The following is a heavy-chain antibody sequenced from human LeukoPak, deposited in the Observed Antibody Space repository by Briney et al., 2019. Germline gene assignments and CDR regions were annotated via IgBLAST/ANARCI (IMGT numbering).Heavy chain of an antibody. CDR2: ISAYNGNT. Sequence: ASVKVSCKASGYTFTSYGISWVRQAPGQGLEWMGWISAYNGNTNYAQKLQGRVTMTTDTSTSTAYMELRSLRSDDTAVYYYARDDAIWGVIYYDSSSTDYWGQGTLVTVSS. V-gene: IGHV1-18*01. CDR3: ARDDAIWGVIYYDSSSTDY. D-gene: IGHD3-22*01. J-gene: IGHJ4*02. CDR1: GYTFTSYG.